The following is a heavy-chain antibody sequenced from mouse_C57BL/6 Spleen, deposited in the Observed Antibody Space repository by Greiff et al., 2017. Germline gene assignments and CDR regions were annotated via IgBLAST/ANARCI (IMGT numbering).Heavy chain of an antibody. CDR1: GYTFTSYW. Sequence: QVQLQQPGTELVKPGASVKLSCKASGYTFTSYWMHWVKQRPGPGLEWIGMIHPNSGSTNSNEKFTSTATLTVDKSSSTAYMQLRSLTAEDSAVYYCARGIEVVDYWGQGTTLTVSS. V-gene: IGHV1-64*01. D-gene: IGHD1-1*01. CDR3: ARGIEVVDY. J-gene: IGHJ2*01. CDR2: IHPNSGST.